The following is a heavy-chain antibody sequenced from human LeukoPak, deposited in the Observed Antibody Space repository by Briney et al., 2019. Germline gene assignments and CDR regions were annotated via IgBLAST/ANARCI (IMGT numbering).Heavy chain of an antibody. CDR2: IYYSGST. Sequence: SETLSLTCTVSGGSISSYYWSWIRQPPGKGLEWIGYIYYSGSTNYNTSLRGRVTISVDTSENQFSLKLNSVTAAATAVYYCAKSNGYGLVDIWGQGTMATVSS. CDR1: GGSISSYY. D-gene: IGHD3-10*01. J-gene: IGHJ3*02. CDR3: AKSNGYGLVDI. V-gene: IGHV4-59*12.